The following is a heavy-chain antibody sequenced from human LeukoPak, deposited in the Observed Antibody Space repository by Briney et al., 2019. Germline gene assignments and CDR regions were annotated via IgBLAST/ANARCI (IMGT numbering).Heavy chain of an antibody. CDR3: AKGGYDYVWGSYRYY. CDR1: GFTFSSYA. D-gene: IGHD3-16*02. J-gene: IGHJ4*02. Sequence: PGGSLRLSCAASGFTFSSYAMSWVRQAPGKGLEWVSAISGSGGSTYYADSVKGRFTISRDNSKNTLYLQMNSLRAEDTAVYYCAKGGYDYVWGSYRYYWGQGTLVTVSS. V-gene: IGHV3-23*01. CDR2: ISGSGGST.